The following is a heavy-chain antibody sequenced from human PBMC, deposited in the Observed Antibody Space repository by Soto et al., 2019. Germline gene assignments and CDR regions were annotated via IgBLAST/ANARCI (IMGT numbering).Heavy chain of an antibody. Sequence: ASVNLSCKPSGYTFTSYDTHWVRQAPEQGLEWMGIINPSGGSTSYAQKFQGRVTMTRDTSTSTVYMELSSLRSEDTAVYYCAGARGGGYDYDYWGQGTLVTVSS. CDR3: AGARGGGYDYDY. D-gene: IGHD5-12*01. CDR2: INPSGGST. V-gene: IGHV1-46*01. J-gene: IGHJ4*02. CDR1: GYTFTSYD.